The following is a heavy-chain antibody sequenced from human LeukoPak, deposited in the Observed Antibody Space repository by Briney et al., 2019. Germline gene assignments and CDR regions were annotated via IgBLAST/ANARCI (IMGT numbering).Heavy chain of an antibody. CDR2: ISWNSGSI. CDR1: GFTFDDYA. V-gene: IGHV3-9*01. D-gene: IGHD6-13*01. J-gene: IGHJ5*02. Sequence: GGSLRLSCAASGFTFDDYAMHWVRQAPGKGLEWVSGISWNSGSIGYAGSVKGRFTISRDNAKNSLYLQMNSLRAEDTALYYCAKASGTYSSSSWDWFDPWGQGTLVTVSS. CDR3: AKASGTYSSSSWDWFDP.